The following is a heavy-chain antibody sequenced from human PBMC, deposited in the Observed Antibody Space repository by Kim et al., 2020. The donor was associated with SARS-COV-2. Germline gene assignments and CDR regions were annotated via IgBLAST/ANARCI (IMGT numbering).Heavy chain of an antibody. D-gene: IGHD3-10*01. Sequence: SRVTISVDTSKNQFSLKLSSVTAADTAVYYCARGLTRAPYYYGSTDWFDPWGQGTLVTVSS. CDR3: ARGLTRAPYYYGSTDWFDP. J-gene: IGHJ5*02. V-gene: IGHV4-34*01.